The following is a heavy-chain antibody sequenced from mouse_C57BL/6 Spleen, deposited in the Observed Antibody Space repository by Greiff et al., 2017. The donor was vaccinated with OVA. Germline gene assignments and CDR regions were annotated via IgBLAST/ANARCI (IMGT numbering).Heavy chain of an antibody. Sequence: QVQLQQSGAELVRPGASVTLSCKASGYTFTDYEMHWVKQTPVHGLEWIGAIDPETGGTAYNQKFKGKAILTADKSSSTAYMELRSLTSENSAAYYCTRGGCVRYYYAMDYWGQGTSVTVSS. CDR2: IDPETGGT. V-gene: IGHV1-15*01. CDR1: GYTFTDYE. J-gene: IGHJ4*01. CDR3: TRGGCVRYYYAMDY.